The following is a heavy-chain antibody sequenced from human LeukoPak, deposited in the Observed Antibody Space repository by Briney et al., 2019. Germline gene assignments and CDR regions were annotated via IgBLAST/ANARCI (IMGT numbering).Heavy chain of an antibody. Sequence: SVKVSCKASGGTFSSYAISWVRQAPGQGLEWMGGIIPIFGTANYAQKFQGRVTITADESTSTAYMELSSLRSEDTAVYYCASLKRLGYYYGSGSYWLDYWGQGTLVTVSS. CDR1: GGTFSSYA. CDR3: ASLKRLGYYYGSGSYWLDY. D-gene: IGHD3-10*01. J-gene: IGHJ4*02. CDR2: IIPIFGTA. V-gene: IGHV1-69*13.